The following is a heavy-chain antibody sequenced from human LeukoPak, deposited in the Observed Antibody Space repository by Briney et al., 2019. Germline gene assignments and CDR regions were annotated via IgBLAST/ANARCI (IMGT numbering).Heavy chain of an antibody. V-gene: IGHV3-23*01. CDR3: AKDSGSYYSWQSGTLDY. D-gene: IGHD1-26*01. J-gene: IGHJ4*02. Sequence: GGSLRLSCAASGFTFDDYGMSWVRQVPGKGLEWVSAISGSGGSTYYADSVKGRFTISRDNSKNTLYLQMNSLRAEDTAVYYCAKDSGSYYSWQSGTLDYWGQGTLVTVSS. CDR1: GFTFDDYG. CDR2: ISGSGGST.